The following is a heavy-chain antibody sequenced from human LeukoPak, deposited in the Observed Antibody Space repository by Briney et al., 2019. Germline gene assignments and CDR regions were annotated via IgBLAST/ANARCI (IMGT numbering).Heavy chain of an antibody. J-gene: IGHJ4*02. CDR3: ARDESDDYVWGSYRYNDY. Sequence: GGSLRLSCAAPGFTFSSYWMSWVRQAPGKGLEWVANIKQDGSEKYYVDSVKGRFTISRDSAKNSLYLQMNSLRAEDTAVYYCARDESDDYVWGSYRYNDYWGQGTLVTVSS. CDR2: IKQDGSEK. CDR1: GFTFSSYW. V-gene: IGHV3-7*01. D-gene: IGHD3-16*02.